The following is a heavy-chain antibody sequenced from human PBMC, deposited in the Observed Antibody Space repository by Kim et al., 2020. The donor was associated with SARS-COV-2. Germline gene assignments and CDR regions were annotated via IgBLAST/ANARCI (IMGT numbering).Heavy chain of an antibody. Sequence: SVKVSCKASGGTFSSYAISWVRQAPGQGLEWMGGIIPIFGTANYAQKFQGRVTITADESTSTAYMELSSLRSEDTAVYYCARDKATVERWLQPTNDAFDIWGQGTMVTVSS. CDR2: IIPIFGTA. CDR3: ARDKATVERWLQPTNDAFDI. CDR1: GGTFSSYA. V-gene: IGHV1-69*13. J-gene: IGHJ3*02. D-gene: IGHD5-12*01.